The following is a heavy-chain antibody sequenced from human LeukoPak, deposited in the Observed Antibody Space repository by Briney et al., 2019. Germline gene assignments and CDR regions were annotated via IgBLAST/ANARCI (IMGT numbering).Heavy chain of an antibody. V-gene: IGHV3-30*02. D-gene: IGHD6-13*01. CDR2: IRYDGSIK. J-gene: IGHJ6*02. Sequence: GGSLRLSCAASGFTFSSFGMHWVRQAPGKGLEWVAFIRYDGSIKYYADSVKGRFTISRDNAKNSLYLQMNSLRAEDTAVYYCARDRGSSWSLNYYYGMDVWGQGTTVTVSS. CDR3: ARDRGSSWSLNYYYGMDV. CDR1: GFTFSSFG.